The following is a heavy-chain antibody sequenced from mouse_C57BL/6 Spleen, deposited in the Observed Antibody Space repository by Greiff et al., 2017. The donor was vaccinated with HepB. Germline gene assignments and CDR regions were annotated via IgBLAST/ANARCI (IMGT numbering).Heavy chain of an antibody. CDR3: ARDDYYGSSYVPFDY. CDR1: GYTFTSYW. V-gene: IGHV1-64*01. D-gene: IGHD1-1*01. CDR2: IHPNSGST. Sequence: QVQLQQSGAELVKPGASVKLSCKASGYTFTSYWMHWVKQRPGQGLEWIGMIHPNSGSTNYNEKFKSKATLTVDKSSSTAYMQLSSLTSEDSAVYYCARDDYYGSSYVPFDYWGQGTTLTVSS. J-gene: IGHJ2*01.